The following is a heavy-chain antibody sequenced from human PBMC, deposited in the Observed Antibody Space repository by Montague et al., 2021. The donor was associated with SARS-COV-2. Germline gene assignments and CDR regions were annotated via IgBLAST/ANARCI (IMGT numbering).Heavy chain of an antibody. V-gene: IGHV4-39*01. J-gene: IGHJ4*02. CDR3: ARSPGHYDFWSGYLPGHFDY. Sequence: SETLSLTCTVSGGSISSSSYYWGWIRQPPGKGLEWIGSIYYSGSTYYNPSLKSRVTISVDTSKNQFSLKLSSVTAADTAVYYCARSPGHYDFWSGYLPGHFDYWGQGTLVTVSS. CDR2: IYYSGST. CDR1: GGSISSSSYY. D-gene: IGHD3-3*01.